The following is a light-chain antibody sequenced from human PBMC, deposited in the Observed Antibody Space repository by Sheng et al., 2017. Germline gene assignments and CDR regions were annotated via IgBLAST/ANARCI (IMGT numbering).Light chain of an antibody. CDR2: GTS. Sequence: EIVLTQSPGTLSLSPGERATLSCRASQSVSSNYVAWYQQKPGQAPRLLIYGTSTRETGIPDRFSGSGSGTEFTLTISRLEPEDFAVYYCQQYADSPETFGQGTKVEVK. CDR3: QQYADSPET. J-gene: IGKJ1*01. CDR1: QSVSSNY. V-gene: IGKV3-20*01.